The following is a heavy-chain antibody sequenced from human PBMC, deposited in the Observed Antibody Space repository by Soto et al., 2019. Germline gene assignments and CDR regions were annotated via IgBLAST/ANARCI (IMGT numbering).Heavy chain of an antibody. J-gene: IGHJ4*02. V-gene: IGHV4-34*01. CDR1: GGPFSAYY. CDR2: INDRGST. Sequence: QVQLQQWGAGLLRPSETLSLTCAVYGGPFSAYYWSWIRQPPGKGLEWIGEINDRGSTNYPPTLKSRVTISVDTYKNQFALRLTSVTAADTAVYYCVVVDFGDYDFGYWGQGALVTVSS. CDR3: VVVDFGDYDFGY. D-gene: IGHD4-17*01.